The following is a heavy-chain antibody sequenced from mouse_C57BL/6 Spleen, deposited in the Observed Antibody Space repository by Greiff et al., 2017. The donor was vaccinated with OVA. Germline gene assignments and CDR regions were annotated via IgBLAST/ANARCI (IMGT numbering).Heavy chain of an antibody. CDR2: INPSSGYT. J-gene: IGHJ2*01. CDR3: AREGTWRVFDY. D-gene: IGHD3-3*01. Sequence: VQLQQSGAELARPGASVKMSCKASGYTFTSYTMHWVKQRPGQGLEWIGYINPSSGYTKYNQKFKDKATLTADKSSSTAYMQLSSLTSEDSAVYYGAREGTWRVFDYWGQGTTLTVSS. CDR1: GYTFTSYT. V-gene: IGHV1-4*01.